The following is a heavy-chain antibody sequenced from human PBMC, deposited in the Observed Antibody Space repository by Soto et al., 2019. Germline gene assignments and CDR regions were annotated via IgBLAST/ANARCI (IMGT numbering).Heavy chain of an antibody. CDR1: GFTFSSYG. CDR3: ARRSDSSSSPWAGYGMDV. CDR2: IWYDGSNK. Sequence: GGSLRLSCAASGFTFSSYGMHWVRQAPGKGLEWVAVIWYDGSNKYYADSVKGRFTISRDNSKNTLYLQMNSLRAEDTAVYYCARRSDSSSSPWAGYGMDVWGQGTTVTVSS. V-gene: IGHV3-33*01. D-gene: IGHD6-13*01. J-gene: IGHJ6*02.